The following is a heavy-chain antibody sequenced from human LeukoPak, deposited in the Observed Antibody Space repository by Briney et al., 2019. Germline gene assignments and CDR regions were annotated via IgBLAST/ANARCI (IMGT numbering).Heavy chain of an antibody. CDR3: AKVSPSVTGYFDY. CDR1: GGSISSYY. Sequence: ETLSLTCTVSGGSISSYYWSWVRQAPGKGLEWVSAISGSGGSTYYADSVKGRFTISRDNSKNTLYLQMNSLRAEDTAVYYCAKVSPSVTGYFDYWGQGTLVTVSS. V-gene: IGHV3-23*01. CDR2: ISGSGGST. J-gene: IGHJ4*02. D-gene: IGHD4-17*01.